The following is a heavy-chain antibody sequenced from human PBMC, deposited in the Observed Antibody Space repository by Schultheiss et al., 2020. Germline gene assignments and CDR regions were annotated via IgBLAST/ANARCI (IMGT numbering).Heavy chain of an antibody. J-gene: IGHJ4*02. Sequence: GGSLRLSCAAPGFTVNSKYMSWVRQAPGKGLEWVSVIYSSGTTDSADSVKGRFTISRDNSKNTLYLQMNSLRAEDTAVYYCARDQAAYYYDSSGYLYWGQGTMVTVSS. D-gene: IGHD3-22*01. CDR3: ARDQAAYYYDSSGYLY. CDR1: GFTVNSKY. CDR2: IYSSGTT. V-gene: IGHV3-66*01.